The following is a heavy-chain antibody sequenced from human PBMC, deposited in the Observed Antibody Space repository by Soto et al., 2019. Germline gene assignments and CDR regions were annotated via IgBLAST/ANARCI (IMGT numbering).Heavy chain of an antibody. CDR2: IFYTGTT. CDR3: ARVMTGTYLDVFDS. D-gene: IGHD1-7*01. J-gene: IGHJ4*02. CDR1: GGSINGYY. V-gene: IGHV4-59*01. Sequence: TETLSLTGNVSGGSINGYYWSWIRQPPGEGLEWIGYIFYTGTTNYSSSLKSRVSMSVDASKTQFSLKLRSATSADTAVYYCARVMTGTYLDVFDSWGQGTLVTVSS.